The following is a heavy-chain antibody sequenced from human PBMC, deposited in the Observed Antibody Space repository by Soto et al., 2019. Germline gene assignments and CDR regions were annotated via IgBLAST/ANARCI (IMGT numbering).Heavy chain of an antibody. CDR2: INYSGST. V-gene: IGHV4-39*01. CDR3: ARGLSGYDFWSGYYTGITTQRGFDP. D-gene: IGHD3-3*01. J-gene: IGHJ5*02. CDR1: GGSISSSSYY. Sequence: SETLSLTCTVSGGSISSSSYYWGWIRQPPGKGLEWIGSINYSGSTNYNPSLKSRVTISVDTSKNQFSLKLSSVTAADTAVYYCARGLSGYDFWSGYYTGITTQRGFDPWGQGTLVTVSS.